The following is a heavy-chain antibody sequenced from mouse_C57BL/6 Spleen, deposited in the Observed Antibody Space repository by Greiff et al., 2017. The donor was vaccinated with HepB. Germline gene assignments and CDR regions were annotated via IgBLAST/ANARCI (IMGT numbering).Heavy chain of an antibody. D-gene: IGHD4-1*01. V-gene: IGHV1-80*01. CDR1: GYAFSSYW. Sequence: VQVVESGAELVKPGASVKISCKASGYAFSSYWMNWVKQRPGKGLEWIGQIYPGDGDTNYNGKFKGKATLTADKSSSTAYMQLSSLTSEDSAVYFCARGTGTWGFDYWGQGTTLTVSS. J-gene: IGHJ2*01. CDR3: ARGTGTWGFDY. CDR2: IYPGDGDT.